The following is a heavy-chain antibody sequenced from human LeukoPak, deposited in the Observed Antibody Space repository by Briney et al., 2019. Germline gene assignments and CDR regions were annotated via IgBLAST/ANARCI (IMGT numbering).Heavy chain of an antibody. V-gene: IGHV4-59*01. Sequence: SETLSLTCTVSGGSISTYYWSWIRQPPGKGLEWIVYIYYSGRTNYNPSLKSRVTISVDTSKNLFSLKLTSVTAADTAVYYCARSATLTTIPTFDYWGQGTLVTVSS. D-gene: IGHD4-17*01. CDR3: ARSATLTTIPTFDY. CDR1: GGSISTYY. CDR2: IYYSGRT. J-gene: IGHJ4*02.